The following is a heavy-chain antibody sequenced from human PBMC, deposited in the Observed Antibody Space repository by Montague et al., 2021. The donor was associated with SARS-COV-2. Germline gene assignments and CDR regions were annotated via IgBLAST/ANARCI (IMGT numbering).Heavy chain of an antibody. D-gene: IGHD3-10*01. V-gene: IGHV3-23*01. Sequence: SLRLSCAASGFTFSNSAMNLLRQAPGKGLEWVSGSSGSDGGTHYSDSVKGRFTISRDNSKNVLYLQMNSLRAEDTALYYCAKDSYYYGLGYGMDVWGQGTTVTVSS. CDR3: AKDSYYYGLGYGMDV. CDR1: GFTFSNSA. CDR2: SSGSDGGT. J-gene: IGHJ6*02.